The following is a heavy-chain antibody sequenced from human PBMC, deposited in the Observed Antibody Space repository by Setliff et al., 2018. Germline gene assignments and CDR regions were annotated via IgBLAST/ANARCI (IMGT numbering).Heavy chain of an antibody. CDR3: ARGKDYSDGSGYPIFQH. CDR2: ISSSGYTI. Sequence: GESLRLSCEASGFTLDDYYMTWIRQAPGKGLEWISYISSSGYTIYYANSVKGRFSISRDDALNSLFLEMNSLRVDDTAIYYCARGKDYSDGSGYPIFQHWGQGTPVTVSS. D-gene: IGHD3-22*01. V-gene: IGHV3-11*04. CDR1: GFTLDDYY. J-gene: IGHJ1*01.